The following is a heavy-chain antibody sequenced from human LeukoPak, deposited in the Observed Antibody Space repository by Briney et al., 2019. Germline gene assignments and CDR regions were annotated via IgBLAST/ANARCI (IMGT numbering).Heavy chain of an antibody. V-gene: IGHV3-23*01. J-gene: IGHJ4*02. CDR3: AKDGELTTVRGYFDY. Sequence: GGSLRLSCAASGFTFSSYSMNWVRQAPGKGLEWVSVISVSGDVTYSADSVQGRFTISRDNSKSTLYLHMNSLGAEDTAVYYCAKDGELTTVRGYFDYWGQGTLVTVSS. D-gene: IGHD4-11*01. CDR1: GFTFSSYS. CDR2: ISVSGDVT.